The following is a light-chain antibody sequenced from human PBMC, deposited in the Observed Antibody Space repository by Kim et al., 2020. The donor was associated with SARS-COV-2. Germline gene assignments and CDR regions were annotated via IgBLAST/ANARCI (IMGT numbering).Light chain of an antibody. J-gene: IGLJ2*01. CDR3: SSYTSSSTVL. CDR2: DVS. CDR1: SSDVGGYNS. V-gene: IGLV2-14*03. Sequence: QSALTQPASVSGSPGQSITISCTGTSSDVGGYNSVSWYQKHPGKAPKLMIYDVSNRPSGVSNRFSGSKSGNTASLTISGLQAEDEADYYCSSYTSSSTVLFGGGTKLTVL.